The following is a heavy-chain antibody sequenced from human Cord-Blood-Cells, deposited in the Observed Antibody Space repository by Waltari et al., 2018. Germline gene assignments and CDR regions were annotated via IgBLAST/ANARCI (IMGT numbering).Heavy chain of an antibody. D-gene: IGHD5-12*01. Sequence: QVQLVQSGAEVKKPGASVKVSCKASGYTITRYGTSWGRQAPGQGLEWMGWISAYNGNTNYAQMLQGRVTMTTDTSTSTAYMELRSLRSDDTAVYYCARDLHGYREKDACDIWGQGTMVTVSS. CDR1: GYTITRYG. CDR2: ISAYNGNT. CDR3: ARDLHGYREKDACDI. J-gene: IGHJ3*02. V-gene: IGHV1-18*01.